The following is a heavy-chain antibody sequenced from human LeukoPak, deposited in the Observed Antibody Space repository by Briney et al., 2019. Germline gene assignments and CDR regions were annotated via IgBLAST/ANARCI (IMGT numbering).Heavy chain of an antibody. V-gene: IGHV1-2*02. J-gene: IGHJ4*02. CDR3: ARDNGAVASLY. CDR2: INPNSGGT. CDR1: GYTFTSYA. Sequence: ASVKVSCKASGYTFTSYAISWVRQAPGQGLEWMGWINPNSGGTNYAQKFQGRVTMTRDTSISTAYMELSRLRSDDTAVYYCARDNGAVASLYWGQGTLVTVSS. D-gene: IGHD6-19*01.